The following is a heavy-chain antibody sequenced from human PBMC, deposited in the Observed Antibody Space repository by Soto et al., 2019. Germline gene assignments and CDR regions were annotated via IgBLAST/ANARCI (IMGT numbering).Heavy chain of an antibody. J-gene: IGHJ4*02. D-gene: IGHD3-10*01. V-gene: IGHV4-31*03. Sequence: SETLSLTCTVSGGSISSGGYYWSWIRQHPGKGLEWIGYIYYSGSTYYNPSLKSRVTISVDTSKNQFSLKLSSVTAADTAVYYCAHFVEGRFDYWGQGTLVTVSS. CDR3: AHFVEGRFDY. CDR2: IYYSGST. CDR1: GGSISSGGYY.